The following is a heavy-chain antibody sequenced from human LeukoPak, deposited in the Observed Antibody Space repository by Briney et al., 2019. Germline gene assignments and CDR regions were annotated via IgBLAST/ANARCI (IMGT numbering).Heavy chain of an antibody. D-gene: IGHD3-22*01. CDR3: ARLDRPGGRTGDVFDI. CDR2: IDYTWNT. Sequence: SETLSLTCTVSGGSISGYHWSWFRQPPGKGLEGIGYIDYTWNTNYSPSLKSRVTMSLDMSKNQFSLEMNSVTAGDTAMFYCARLDRPGGRTGDVFDIWGQGTMVTVSS. CDR1: GGSISGYH. V-gene: IGHV4-59*08. J-gene: IGHJ3*02.